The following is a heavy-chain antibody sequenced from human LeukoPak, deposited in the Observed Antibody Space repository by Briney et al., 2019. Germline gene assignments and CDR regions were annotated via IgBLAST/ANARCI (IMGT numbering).Heavy chain of an antibody. Sequence: SETLSLTCTVSGGSISSSSYYWGWIRQPPGKGLEWIGEINHSGSTNYNPSLKSRVTISVDTPKNQFSLKLSSVTAADTAVYYCAKLYGGNSGIWGQGTMVTVSS. CDR3: AKLYGGNSGI. J-gene: IGHJ3*02. CDR1: GGSISSSSYY. CDR2: INHSGST. D-gene: IGHD4-23*01. V-gene: IGHV4-39*07.